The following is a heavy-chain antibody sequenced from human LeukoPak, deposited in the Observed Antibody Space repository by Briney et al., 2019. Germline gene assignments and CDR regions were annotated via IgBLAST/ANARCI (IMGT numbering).Heavy chain of an antibody. V-gene: IGHV4-38-2*02. Sequence: SQTLSLTCTVSGGSISSGYYWGWIRQPPGKGLEWIGSIYHSGSTYYNPSLKSRVTISVDTSKNQFSLKLSSVTAADTAVYYCARDRPGYGDYWGQGTLVTVSS. D-gene: IGHD5-12*01. CDR3: ARDRPGYGDY. J-gene: IGHJ4*02. CDR1: GGSISSGYY. CDR2: IYHSGST.